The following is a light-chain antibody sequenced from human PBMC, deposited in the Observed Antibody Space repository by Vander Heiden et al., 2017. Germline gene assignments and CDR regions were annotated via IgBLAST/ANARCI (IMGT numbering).Light chain of an antibody. CDR2: GNS. Sequence: QSVLTQPPSVSGAPGQRVTISRTGSSSNIGAGYDVHWYQQLPGTAPKLLIYGNSNRPSGVPDRFSGSKSGTSASLAITGLQAEDGADYYCQSYDSSLSGSVFGGGTKLTVL. J-gene: IGLJ2*01. V-gene: IGLV1-40*01. CDR1: SSNIGAGYD. CDR3: QSYDSSLSGSV.